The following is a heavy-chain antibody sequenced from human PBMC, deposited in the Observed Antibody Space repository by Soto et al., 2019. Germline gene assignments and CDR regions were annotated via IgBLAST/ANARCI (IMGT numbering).Heavy chain of an antibody. J-gene: IGHJ4*02. D-gene: IGHD5-12*01. V-gene: IGHV3-33*01. Sequence: GGSLRLSCAASGFTFSSYGMHWVRQAPGKGLEWVAVIWYDGSNKYYADSVKGRLTISRDNSKNTLYLQMNSLRAEDTAVYYCERDWRDGYNLGYWGQGPLVTLSS. CDR2: IWYDGSNK. CDR1: GFTFSSYG. CDR3: ERDWRDGYNLGY.